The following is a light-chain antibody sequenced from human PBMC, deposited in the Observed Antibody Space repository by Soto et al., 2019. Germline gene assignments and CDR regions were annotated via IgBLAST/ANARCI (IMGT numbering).Light chain of an antibody. V-gene: IGKV3-11*01. CDR2: DAS. CDR3: QQRSNWPT. Sequence: EIVLTQSPATLSLSPGARATLSCRASQSVSSYLAWYQQKPGQAPSLLIYDASNRATGIPARFSGSGSGTDFTLTISSLEPEDFAVYDCQQRSNWPTFGQGTKVDNK. CDR1: QSVSSY. J-gene: IGKJ1*01.